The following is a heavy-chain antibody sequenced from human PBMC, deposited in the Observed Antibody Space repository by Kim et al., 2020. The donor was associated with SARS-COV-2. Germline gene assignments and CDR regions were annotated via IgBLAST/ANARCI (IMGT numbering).Heavy chain of an antibody. CDR1: GVSFSDYG. V-gene: IGHV3-33*01. J-gene: IGHJ4*01. CDR2: IRFDGSNE. D-gene: IGHD1-26*01. CDR3: ARDGVGTTHFWGYFDY. Sequence: GGSLRLSCAASASGVSFSDYGFHWVRQAPGKGPEWVAIIRFDGSNEHYADSVKGRFTISRDNSKNMVYLQMTSLRADDTAVYYCARDGVGTTHFWGYFDYWGQGTLVTVSS.